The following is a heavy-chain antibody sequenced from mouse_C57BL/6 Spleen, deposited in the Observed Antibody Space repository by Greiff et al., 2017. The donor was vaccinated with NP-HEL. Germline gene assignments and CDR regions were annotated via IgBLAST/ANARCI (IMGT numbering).Heavy chain of an antibody. CDR2: ISSGSSTI. CDR1: GFTFSDYG. D-gene: IGHD4-1*01. Sequence: EVKLVESGGGLVKPGGSLKLSCAASGFTFSDYGMHWVRQAPEKGLEWVAYISSGSSTIYYADTVKGRFTISRDNAKNTLFLQMTSLRSEDTAMYYCARPNGYAMDYWGQGTSVTVSS. J-gene: IGHJ4*01. CDR3: ARPNGYAMDY. V-gene: IGHV5-17*01.